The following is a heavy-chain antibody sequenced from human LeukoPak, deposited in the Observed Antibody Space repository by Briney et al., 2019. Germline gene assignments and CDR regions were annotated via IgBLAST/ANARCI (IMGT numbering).Heavy chain of an antibody. CDR1: GGSFSGYY. V-gene: IGHV4-34*01. CDR3: ARGILYYDILAGYLTPYYYYGMDV. Sequence: PSETLSLTCAVYGGSFSGYYWSWIRQPPGKGLEWIGEINHSGSTNYNPSLKSRVTISVDTSKNQFSLKPSSVTAADTAVYYCARGILYYDILAGYLTPYYYYGMDVWGQGTTVTVSS. CDR2: INHSGST. D-gene: IGHD3-9*01. J-gene: IGHJ6*02.